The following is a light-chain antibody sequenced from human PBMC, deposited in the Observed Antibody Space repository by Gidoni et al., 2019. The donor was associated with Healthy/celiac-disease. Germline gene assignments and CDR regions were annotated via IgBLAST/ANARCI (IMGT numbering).Light chain of an antibody. CDR2: GAS. J-gene: IGKJ2*01. V-gene: IGKV3-20*01. CDR1: QSVSSSY. CDR3: QQYGSSPMYT. Sequence: EIVLTQSPVTLSLSPGESATLSCRASQSVSSSYLAWYQQKPGQAPRLLIYGASSRATGIPDRFSGSGSGTDFTLTISRLEPEDFAVYYCQQYGSSPMYTFGQGTKLEIK.